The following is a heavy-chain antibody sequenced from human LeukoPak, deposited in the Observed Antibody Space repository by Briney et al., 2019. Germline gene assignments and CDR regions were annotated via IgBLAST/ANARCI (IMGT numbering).Heavy chain of an antibody. D-gene: IGHD2-2*01. CDR3: GKDYEEAVPGAFNWLDS. CDR1: GLTLSSYG. Sequence: LRLAWAPSGLTLSSYGLGCVRHDAGNWLGWEALIRFDVSNKSHADSVKGRFTISRDNANNTQYLQMHSLRAEDTAVYYCGKDYEEAVPGAFNWLDSWGQGTIVTVSS. V-gene: IGHV3-30*02. CDR2: IRFDVSNK. J-gene: IGHJ5*01.